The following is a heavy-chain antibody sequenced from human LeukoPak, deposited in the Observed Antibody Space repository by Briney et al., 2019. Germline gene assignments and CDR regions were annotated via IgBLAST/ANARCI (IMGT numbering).Heavy chain of an antibody. Sequence: SETLSLTCTVSGYSISSGYYWSWIRQPPGKGLEWIGYIYYSGTTNYNPSLKSRVTISLDASQNQFSLKLSSVTAADTAVYYCARQGYSSGFYYFDYWGQGTLVTVSS. CDR1: GYSISSGYY. V-gene: IGHV4-61*01. J-gene: IGHJ4*02. CDR2: IYYSGTT. D-gene: IGHD6-19*01. CDR3: ARQGYSSGFYYFDY.